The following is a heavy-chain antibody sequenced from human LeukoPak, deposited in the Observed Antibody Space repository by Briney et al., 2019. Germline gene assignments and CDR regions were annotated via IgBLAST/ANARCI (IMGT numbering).Heavy chain of an antibody. J-gene: IGHJ4*02. CDR3: ARETAVAGGSDY. V-gene: IGHV1-69*04. Sequence: SVKVSCKASGGTFSSYAISWVRQAPGQGLEWMGRIIPILGIANYAQKFQGRVMITADKSTSTAYMELSSLRSEDTAVYYCARETAVAGGSDYWGQGTLVTVSS. D-gene: IGHD6-19*01. CDR2: IIPILGIA. CDR1: GGTFSSYA.